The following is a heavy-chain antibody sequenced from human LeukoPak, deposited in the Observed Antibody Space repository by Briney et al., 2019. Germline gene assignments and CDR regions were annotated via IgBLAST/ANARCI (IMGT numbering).Heavy chain of an antibody. CDR2: INPNSGGT. CDR1: GYTFTGYY. CDR3: ARGGELLWFGELLANYYYYGMDV. Sequence: ASVKVSCKASGYTFTGYYMHWVRQAPGQGLEWMGRINPNSGGTNYAQKFQGRVTMTRDTSISTAYMELSRLRSEDTAVYYCARGGELLWFGELLANYYYYGMDVWGQGTTVTVSS. V-gene: IGHV1-2*06. J-gene: IGHJ6*02. D-gene: IGHD3-10*01.